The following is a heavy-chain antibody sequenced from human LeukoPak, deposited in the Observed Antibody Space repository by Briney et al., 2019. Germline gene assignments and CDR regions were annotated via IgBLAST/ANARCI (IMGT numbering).Heavy chain of an antibody. Sequence: SETLTLTCTVSGGSICLYHWTWLRQPPGKGLEWIGYIYYNGSTKYNVSLKSRATISVDTSKNQSSLRLSSVTAADTAVYYCARDRAAGSDWLDPWGQGTLVTVSS. J-gene: IGHJ5*02. V-gene: IGHV4-59*01. CDR1: GGSICLYH. CDR2: IYYNGST. CDR3: ARDRAAGSDWLDP. D-gene: IGHD3-10*01.